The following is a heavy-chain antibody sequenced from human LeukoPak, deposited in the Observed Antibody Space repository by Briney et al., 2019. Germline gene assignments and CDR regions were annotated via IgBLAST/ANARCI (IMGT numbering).Heavy chain of an antibody. J-gene: IGHJ4*02. CDR2: INAGNGNT. CDR1: GYTFTNYA. Sequence: ASVKVSCKASGYTFTNYAMHWVRQAPGQSLEWMGWINAGNGNTKYSQNFQGRVTITRETSASTAYMELSSLRSEDTAVYYCAKDRGGSYSLEYWGQGTLVTVSS. CDR3: AKDRGGSYSLEY. V-gene: IGHV1-3*01. D-gene: IGHD1-26*01.